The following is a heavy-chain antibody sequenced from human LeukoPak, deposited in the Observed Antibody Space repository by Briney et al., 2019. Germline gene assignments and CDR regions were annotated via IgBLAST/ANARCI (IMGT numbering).Heavy chain of an antibody. V-gene: IGHV6-1*01. CDR3: AREGRDGYNPIPRMGY. CDR1: GDSVSSNSAA. J-gene: IGHJ4*02. CDR2: TYYRSKWYN. Sequence: SQTLSLTCAISGDSVSSNSAAWNWIRQSPSRGLEWLGRTYYRSKWYNDYAVSVKSRITISPDTSKNQFSLQLNSVTPEDTAVYYCAREGRDGYNPIPRMGYWGQGTLVTVSS. D-gene: IGHD5-24*01.